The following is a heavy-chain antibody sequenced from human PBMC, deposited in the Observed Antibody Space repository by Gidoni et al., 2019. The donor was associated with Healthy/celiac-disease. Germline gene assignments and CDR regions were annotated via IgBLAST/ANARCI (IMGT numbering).Heavy chain of an antibody. V-gene: IGHV3-30*18. D-gene: IGHD6-19*01. J-gene: IGHJ4*02. Sequence: QVQLVESGGGVVQPGRSLRLSCAASGFTFSTYGMHWVRQAPGKGLEWVAVISYDGSNKYYADSVKGRFTISRDNSKNTLYLQMNSLRAEDTAVYYCAKDWQWLVSSNGFLVDYWGQGTLVTVSS. CDR1: GFTFSTYG. CDR3: AKDWQWLVSSNGFLVDY. CDR2: ISYDGSNK.